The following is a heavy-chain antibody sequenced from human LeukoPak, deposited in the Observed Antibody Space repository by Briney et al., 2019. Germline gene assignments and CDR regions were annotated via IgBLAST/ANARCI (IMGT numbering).Heavy chain of an antibody. CDR2: ISNDGSTT. CDR1: GFTFSSHW. CDR3: ARSVGSSGSYHFDY. Sequence: PGGSLRLSCAASGFTFSSHWMHWVRQAPGKGPVWVSLISNDGSTTTYADSVKGRFTISRDNAKSTLYLQMNSLRAEDTAVYYCARSVGSSGSYHFDYWGQGTLVTVSS. D-gene: IGHD1-26*01. J-gene: IGHJ4*02. V-gene: IGHV3-74*01.